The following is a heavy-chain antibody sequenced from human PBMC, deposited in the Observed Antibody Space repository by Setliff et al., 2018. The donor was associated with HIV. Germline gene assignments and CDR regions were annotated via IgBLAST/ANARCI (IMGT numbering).Heavy chain of an antibody. CDR2: ISPYIGHT. Sequence: ASVKVSCKASGYTFTTYGISWVRQAPGHGLEWMGWISPYIGHTNYAQNFQGGVTMTIDTSTSTAYMELRSLRSDDTAVYFCARLGSGWSDSYYYAMDVWGQGTTVTSP. CDR3: ARLGSGWSDSYYYAMDV. D-gene: IGHD6-19*01. CDR1: GYTFTTYG. J-gene: IGHJ6*02. V-gene: IGHV1-18*01.